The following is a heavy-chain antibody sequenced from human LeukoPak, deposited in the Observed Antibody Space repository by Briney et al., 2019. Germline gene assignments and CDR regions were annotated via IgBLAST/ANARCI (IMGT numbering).Heavy chain of an antibody. D-gene: IGHD2-21*02. J-gene: IGHJ3*02. CDR2: ISYDGSNK. CDR3: ARVCGGDCYDAFDI. Sequence: GRSLRLSCAASGFTFSSYDMHWVRQAPGKGLEWVAVISYDGSNKYYADSVKGRFTISRDNSKNTLYLQMNNLRAEDTAVYYCARVCGGDCYDAFDIWGQGTMVTVSS. V-gene: IGHV3-30*04. CDR1: GFTFSSYD.